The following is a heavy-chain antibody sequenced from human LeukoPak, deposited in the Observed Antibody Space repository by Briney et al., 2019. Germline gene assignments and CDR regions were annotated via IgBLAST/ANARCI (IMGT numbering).Heavy chain of an antibody. Sequence: PGGSLRLSCAASGFTLSSYAMSWVRQAPGKGLEWVSAISGSGGSTYYADSVKGRFTISRDNSKNTLYLQMNSLRAEDTAVYYCAKITALTYSNYFDYWGQGTLVTVSS. CDR2: ISGSGGST. CDR3: AKITALTYSNYFDY. J-gene: IGHJ4*02. V-gene: IGHV3-23*01. CDR1: GFTLSSYA. D-gene: IGHD4-11*01.